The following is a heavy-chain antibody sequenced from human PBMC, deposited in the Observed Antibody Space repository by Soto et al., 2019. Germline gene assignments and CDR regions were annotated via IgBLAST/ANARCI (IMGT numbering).Heavy chain of an antibody. D-gene: IGHD6-13*01. Sequence: SETLSLTCAVAGYSISSGYYKGWIRQPPGKGLEWIGSIYHSRSTYYNPSLKSRVTISVDTSKNQFSLKLSSVTAADTAVYYCPREPIAAARRGYYFDYWGQGTLDTVSS. CDR1: GYSISSGYY. V-gene: IGHV4-38-2*02. J-gene: IGHJ4*02. CDR2: IYHSRST. CDR3: PREPIAAARRGYYFDY.